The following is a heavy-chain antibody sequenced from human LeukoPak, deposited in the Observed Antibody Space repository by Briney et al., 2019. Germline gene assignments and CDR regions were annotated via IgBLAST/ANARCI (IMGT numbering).Heavy chain of an antibody. CDR3: ARDPDCGGDCYPLGSNGMDV. Sequence: ASVKVSCKASGGTFTSYTISWVRQAPGHGLEWMGRIIPILGIANYAQKFQGRVTITADKSTSTAYMELSSLRSEDTAVYYCARDPDCGGDCYPLGSNGMDVWGQGTTVTVSS. J-gene: IGHJ6*02. CDR1: GGTFTSYT. CDR2: IIPILGIA. V-gene: IGHV1-69*04. D-gene: IGHD2-21*02.